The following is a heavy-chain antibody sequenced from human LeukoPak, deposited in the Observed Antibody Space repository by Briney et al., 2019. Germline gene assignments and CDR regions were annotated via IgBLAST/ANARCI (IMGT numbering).Heavy chain of an antibody. Sequence: ASVKVSCKASGYTFTSYGISWVRQAPGQGLEWMGWISAYNGNTNYAQKLQGRVTMTTDTSTSTAYMELRSLRSDDTAVYYCARGPPADSSGWYGPWGQGTLVTDSS. V-gene: IGHV1-18*01. CDR3: ARGPPADSSGWYGP. D-gene: IGHD6-19*01. CDR2: ISAYNGNT. J-gene: IGHJ5*02. CDR1: GYTFTSYG.